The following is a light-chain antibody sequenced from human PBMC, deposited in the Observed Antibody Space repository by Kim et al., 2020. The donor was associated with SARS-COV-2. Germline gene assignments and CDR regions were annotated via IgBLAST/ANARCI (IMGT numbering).Light chain of an antibody. CDR3: QAWDSSALYV. J-gene: IGLJ1*01. Sequence: SYELTQSPSVSVSPGQTASITCSGDKLGDKDVYWYQQKAGQSPALVIYQDTKRPSGIPERFSGSNSGSTATLTISGTQAMDEADYYCQAWDSSALYVFGSGTKVTVL. CDR2: QDT. CDR1: KLGDKD. V-gene: IGLV3-1*01.